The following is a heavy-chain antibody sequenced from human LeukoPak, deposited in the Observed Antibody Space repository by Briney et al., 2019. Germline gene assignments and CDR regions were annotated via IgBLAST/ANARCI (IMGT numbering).Heavy chain of an antibody. CDR3: AREDCSGGSCYEGRYVFDY. Sequence: PETLSLTWTVSCGSISTYYWSWIRQPAGEGLEWIGYVYYTGSTDYNPSLKSRVPISVDTSKNQFSLKLNSVTAADTAMYYCAREDCSGGSCYEGRYVFDYWGQGTLVTVSS. CDR2: VYYTGST. CDR1: CGSISTYY. V-gene: IGHV4-59*01. D-gene: IGHD2-15*01. J-gene: IGHJ4*02.